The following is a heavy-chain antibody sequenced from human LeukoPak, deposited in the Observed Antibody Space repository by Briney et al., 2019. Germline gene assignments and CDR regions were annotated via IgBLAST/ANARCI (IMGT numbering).Heavy chain of an antibody. V-gene: IGHV4-59*12. Sequence: SETLSLTCTVSGGSISSYYWSWIRRPPGKGLEGIGYIYYSGSTNYNPSLKSRVTISVDTSKNQFSLKLSSVTAADTAVYYCVRNVRGVILGFGYWGQGTLVTVSS. D-gene: IGHD3-10*02. CDR1: GGSISSYY. J-gene: IGHJ4*02. CDR2: IYYSGST. CDR3: VRNVRGVILGFGY.